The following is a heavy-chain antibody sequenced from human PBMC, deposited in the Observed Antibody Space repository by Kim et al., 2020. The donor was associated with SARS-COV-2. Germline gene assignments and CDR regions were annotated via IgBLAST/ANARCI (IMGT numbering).Heavy chain of an antibody. Sequence: KYSQKIQGRVTITSATSANTAYMDLSSLTSEDAAIYYCARDMNPTVYDYWGQGTLVTVSS. J-gene: IGHJ4*02. D-gene: IGHD4-4*01. CDR3: ARDMNPTVYDY. V-gene: IGHV1-3*01.